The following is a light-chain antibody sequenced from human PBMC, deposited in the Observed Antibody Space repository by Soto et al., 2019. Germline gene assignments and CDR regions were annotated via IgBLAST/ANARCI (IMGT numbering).Light chain of an antibody. CDR3: QQYGSSPIT. J-gene: IGKJ5*01. CDR2: GAS. Sequence: EIFLTQSPGSLSLSPWERATLSWRASQSVSRSYLAWYQQKPGQAPRLLIYGASSRATGIPDRFSGSGSGTDFTLTTSRLEPEDFAVYYCQQYGSSPITFGQGTRLEIK. V-gene: IGKV3-20*01. CDR1: QSVSRSY.